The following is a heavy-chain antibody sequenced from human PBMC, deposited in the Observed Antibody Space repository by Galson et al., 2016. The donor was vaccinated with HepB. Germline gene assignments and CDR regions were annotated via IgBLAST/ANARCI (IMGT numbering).Heavy chain of an antibody. CDR1: GGTFSSYA. V-gene: IGHV1-69*13. CDR2: IIPIFGST. Sequence: SVKVSCKASGGTFSSYAISWVRQAPGQGPEWMGGIIPIFGSTDYAQNFQGRVTITADEDTGFVYMELFGLRSDDTAVYFCARGLGYDDGMDVWGQGTTVTVSS. CDR3: ARGLGYDDGMDV. D-gene: IGHD5-12*01. J-gene: IGHJ6*02.